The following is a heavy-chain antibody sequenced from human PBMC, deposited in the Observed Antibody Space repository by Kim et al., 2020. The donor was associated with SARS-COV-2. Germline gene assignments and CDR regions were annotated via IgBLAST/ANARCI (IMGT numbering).Heavy chain of an antibody. J-gene: IGHJ4*02. V-gene: IGHV1-18*04. Sequence: ASVKVSCKASGYTFTNYGFSWVRRAPGQGLEWMGWVSAYNVNTNYAQKFQGRVTMTTDTSTSTAYMELRSLRSDDTAVYYCARDGGSGWLYWGQGTQVTVSS. D-gene: IGHD6-19*01. CDR1: GYTFTNYG. CDR2: VSAYNVNT. CDR3: ARDGGSGWLY.